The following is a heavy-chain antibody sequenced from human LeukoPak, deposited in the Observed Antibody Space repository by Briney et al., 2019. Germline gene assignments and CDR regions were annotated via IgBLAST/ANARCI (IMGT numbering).Heavy chain of an antibody. CDR3: AREGYGGKGDY. J-gene: IGHJ4*02. D-gene: IGHD4-23*01. V-gene: IGHV3-48*01. CDR1: GFTFSSYS. Sequence: GGSLRLSCAGSGFTFSSYSMNWVRQAPGKGLEWVSYISSSSSTIYYADSVKGRFTISRDNSKNTLYLQMNSLRAEDTAVYYCAREGYGGKGDYWGQGTLVTVSS. CDR2: ISSSSSTI.